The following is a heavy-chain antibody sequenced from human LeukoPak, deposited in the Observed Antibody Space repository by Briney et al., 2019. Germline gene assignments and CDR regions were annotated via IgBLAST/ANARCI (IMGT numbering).Heavy chain of an antibody. D-gene: IGHD3-22*01. V-gene: IGHV3-66*02. Sequence: GGSLRLSCAASGFTVSSNYMSGVRQAPGKGLEGGSVIYSGGSTYYADSVKGRFTISRDNSKNTMYLQMNSLSAEDTAVYSCARDRPSGYGLTYFDYWGQGTLVTVSS. CDR2: IYSGGST. J-gene: IGHJ4*02. CDR3: ARDRPSGYGLTYFDY. CDR1: GFTVSSNY.